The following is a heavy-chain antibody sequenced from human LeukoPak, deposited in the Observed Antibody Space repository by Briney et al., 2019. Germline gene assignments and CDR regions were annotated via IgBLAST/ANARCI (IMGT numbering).Heavy chain of an antibody. CDR1: GGSLRRTGYC. V-gene: IGHV4-39*01. D-gene: IGHD3-3*01. CDR3: ARHVGHDFWSGYRSVDP. J-gene: IGHJ5*02. Sequence: PSETLFLTCTVSGGSLRRTGYCWGWIRQPPGKGLEWIGSIYHNGSTCNNPSLKSRVILSVDTSKNQFSLKLSSVTAADTAVYYCARHVGHDFWSGYRSVDPWGQGTLVTVSS. CDR2: IYHNGST.